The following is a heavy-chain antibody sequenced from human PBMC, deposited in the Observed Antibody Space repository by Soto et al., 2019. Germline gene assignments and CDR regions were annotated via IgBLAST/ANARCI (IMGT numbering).Heavy chain of an antibody. CDR3: ARAVDDYVWGSYRPAGGMDV. CDR1: GFTFSSYS. CDR2: ISSSSSYI. D-gene: IGHD3-16*02. Sequence: EVQLVESGGGLVKPGGSLRLSCAASGFTFSSYSMNWVRQAPGKGLEWVSSISSSSSYIYYADSVKGRFTISRDNAKNSRYLQMNSLRAEDTAVYYCARAVDDYVWGSYRPAGGMDVWGQGTTVTVSS. J-gene: IGHJ6*02. V-gene: IGHV3-21*01.